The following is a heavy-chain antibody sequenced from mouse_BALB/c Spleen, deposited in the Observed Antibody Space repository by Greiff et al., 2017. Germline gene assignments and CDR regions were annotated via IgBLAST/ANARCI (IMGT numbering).Heavy chain of an antibody. Sequence: EVQLQQSGTVLARPGASVKMSCKASGYSFTSYWMHWVKQRPGQGLEWIGAIYPGNSDTSYNQKFKGKAKLTAVTSASTAYMELSSLTNEDSAVYYCTIYGNYVRYAMDYWGQGTSGTVSS. CDR3: TIYGNYVRYAMDY. V-gene: IGHV1-5*01. J-gene: IGHJ4*01. CDR2: IYPGNSDT. CDR1: GYSFTSYW. D-gene: IGHD2-1*01.